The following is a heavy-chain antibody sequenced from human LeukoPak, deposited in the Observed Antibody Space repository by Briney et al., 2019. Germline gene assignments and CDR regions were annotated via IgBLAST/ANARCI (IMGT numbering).Heavy chain of an antibody. D-gene: IGHD1-26*01. CDR3: ARDSSAVGATKFGFDY. CDR2: IYYSGST. Sequence: SETLSLTCTVSGGSISSSSYYWGWIRQPPGKGLEWIGSIYYSGSTYYNPSLKSRVTISVDTSKNQFSLKLSSVTAADTAVYYCARDSSAVGATKFGFDYWGQGTLVTVSS. CDR1: GGSISSSSYY. V-gene: IGHV4-39*07. J-gene: IGHJ4*02.